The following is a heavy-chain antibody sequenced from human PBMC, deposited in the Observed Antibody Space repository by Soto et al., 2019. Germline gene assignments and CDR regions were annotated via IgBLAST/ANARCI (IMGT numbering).Heavy chain of an antibody. Sequence: PGGSLRLSCTASGIIFSNTWINWVRQAPDKGLEWVALISYDGSNQYYADSVKGRFTISRDNSKNTLFLQMNSLRADDTAVYYCAKDQASGQGSFDSWGQGTLVTVSS. CDR3: AKDQASGQGSFDS. J-gene: IGHJ4*02. CDR1: GIIFSNTW. V-gene: IGHV3-30*18. CDR2: ISYDGSNQ.